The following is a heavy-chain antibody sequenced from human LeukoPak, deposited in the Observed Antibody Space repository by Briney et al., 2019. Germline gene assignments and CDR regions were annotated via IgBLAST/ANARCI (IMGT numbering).Heavy chain of an antibody. CDR1: GFTVSSNY. CDR3: ASGGVKWELLN. Sequence: GGSLRLSCAASGFTVSSNYMSWVRQAPGKGLEWVSIIYSGGSTYYAESVKGRFTISRDNSKNILYLQMNSLRAEDTAVYYCASGGVKWELLNWGQGTLVTVSS. J-gene: IGHJ4*02. D-gene: IGHD1-26*01. V-gene: IGHV3-66*01. CDR2: IYSGGST.